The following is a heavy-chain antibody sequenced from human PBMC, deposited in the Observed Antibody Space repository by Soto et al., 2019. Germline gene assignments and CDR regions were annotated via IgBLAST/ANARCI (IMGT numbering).Heavy chain of an antibody. CDR3: ARLFCSTDTCDSWFDP. Sequence: PGESLKISCTGFGYTFTTFWISWVRQMPGKGLEWMGRIDPRDSRTNYSPSFQGHVTISVDKSISTAYLQWDSLKASDTAMYYCARLFCSTDTCDSWFDPWGQGTLVTVSS. CDR2: IDPRDSRT. V-gene: IGHV5-10-1*01. CDR1: GYTFTTFW. J-gene: IGHJ5*02. D-gene: IGHD1-26*01.